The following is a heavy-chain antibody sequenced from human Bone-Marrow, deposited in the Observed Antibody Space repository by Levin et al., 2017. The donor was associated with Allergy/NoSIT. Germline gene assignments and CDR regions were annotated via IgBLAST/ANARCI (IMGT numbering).Heavy chain of an antibody. V-gene: IGHV3-23*01. CDR1: GFTFSTYA. D-gene: IGHD1-14*01. CDR2: IGSDSGGI. CDR3: TKYMTTGDVRLFDS. Sequence: GGSLRLSCAASGFTFSTYAMSWVRQAPGRGLEWVSAIGSDSGGIQYADSVRGRFTISRDNSKTTLYLQMNSLRAEDTAVYFCTKYMTTGDVRLFDSWGQGTLVTVSS. J-gene: IGHJ4*02.